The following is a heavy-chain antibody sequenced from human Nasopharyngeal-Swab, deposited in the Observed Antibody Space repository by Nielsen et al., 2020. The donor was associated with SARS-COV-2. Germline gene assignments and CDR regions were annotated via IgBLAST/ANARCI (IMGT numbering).Heavy chain of an antibody. D-gene: IGHD3-9*01. J-gene: IGHJ6*03. CDR3: ARGRGYFDWLLSPFYMDV. CDR2: IYHSGST. Sequence: WIRQPPGKGLEWIGSIYHSGSTNYNPSLKSRVTISVDTSKNQFSLKLSSVTAADTAVYYCARGRGYFDWLLSPFYMDVWGKGTTVTVSS. V-gene: IGHV4-34*01.